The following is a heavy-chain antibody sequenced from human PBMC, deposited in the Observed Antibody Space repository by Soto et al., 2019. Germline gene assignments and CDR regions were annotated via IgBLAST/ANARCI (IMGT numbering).Heavy chain of an antibody. CDR3: MLGSGWKDFDY. CDR2: IYYSGST. V-gene: IGHV4-39*01. J-gene: IGHJ4*02. CDR1: GGSISSSSHY. Sequence: PSETLSLTCTVSGGSISSSSHYWGWIRQPPGKGLEWIGSIYYSGSTYYNPSLKSRVTISVDTSKNQFSLKLSSVTAADTAVYYCMLGSGWKDFDYWGQGTLVTVSS. D-gene: IGHD3-22*01.